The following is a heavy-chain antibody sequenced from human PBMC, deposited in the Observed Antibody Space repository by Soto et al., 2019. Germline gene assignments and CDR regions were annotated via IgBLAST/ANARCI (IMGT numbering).Heavy chain of an antibody. Sequence: GASVKVSCKAIGYSFTSHYMHWVRQAPGQGLEWMGTIYPGGVNIGYAQKFKGRVTMTKDTSTSTVYMELNSLTSEDTAVYYCAIHLYSNYVFEHGMDVWGQGTTVTVSS. CDR3: AIHLYSNYVFEHGMDV. CDR1: GYSFTSHY. CDR2: IYPGGVNI. J-gene: IGHJ6*02. D-gene: IGHD4-4*01. V-gene: IGHV1-46*01.